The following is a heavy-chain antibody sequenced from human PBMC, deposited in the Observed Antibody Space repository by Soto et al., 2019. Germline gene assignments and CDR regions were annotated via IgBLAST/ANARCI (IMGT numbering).Heavy chain of an antibody. Sequence: QVQLAQSGAEVKKPGASVKVSCKASGYAFTSFGITWVRQAPGQGLEWMGWIGTYHGNTHYAQKLQGRVTMTRDTSTTTAHMVLRSLTSDDTAVYYCARDRRAGANTDAYDIWGQGTMVTVSS. D-gene: IGHD1-26*01. J-gene: IGHJ3*02. CDR1: GYAFTSFG. CDR2: IGTYHGNT. CDR3: ARDRRAGANTDAYDI. V-gene: IGHV1-18*01.